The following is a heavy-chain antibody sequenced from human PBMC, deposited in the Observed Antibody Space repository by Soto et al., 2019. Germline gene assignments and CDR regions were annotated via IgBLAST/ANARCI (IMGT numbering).Heavy chain of an antibody. D-gene: IGHD1-26*01. J-gene: IGHJ4*02. CDR2: IKQDGSEK. V-gene: IGHV3-7*03. CDR1: GFTVSSYW. CDR3: ASRSYGKH. Sequence: SLRLSCAASGFTVSSYWMSWVRRAPGKGLEWVANIKQDGSEKYYVDSVKGRFTISRDNAKNSLYLQMNSLRAEDAAVYYCASRSYGKHWGQGTLVTVSS.